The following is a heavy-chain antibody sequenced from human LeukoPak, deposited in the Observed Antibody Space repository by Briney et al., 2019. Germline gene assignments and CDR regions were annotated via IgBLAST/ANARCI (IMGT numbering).Heavy chain of an antibody. CDR3: AREESGGLFDY. Sequence: ASVKVSCKASGYTFTRYYIHWVRQAPGQGLEWMGKMNPSGGTTTYAQKFQGRVTVTRDTPTSTVYMEMSSLRPEDTAVYYCAREESGGLFDYWGQGTLLTVSS. J-gene: IGHJ4*02. CDR2: MNPSGGTT. CDR1: GYTFTRYY. V-gene: IGHV1-46*01. D-gene: IGHD3-16*01.